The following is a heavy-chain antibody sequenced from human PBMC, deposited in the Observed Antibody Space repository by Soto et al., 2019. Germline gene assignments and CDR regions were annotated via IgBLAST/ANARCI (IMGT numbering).Heavy chain of an antibody. V-gene: IGHV1-8*02. CDR1: GYTFTNND. D-gene: IGHD5-18*01. CDR2: MNPGSGDT. Sequence: ASVKFSCKASGYTFTNNDVSWVRQATGQGLEWMGWMNPGSGDTGYAQKLQGRVTMTRDISIATAYMELNSLTSEDTAIYYCARMESFGSLNWFDPWGQGTLVTVSS. CDR3: ARMESFGSLNWFDP. J-gene: IGHJ5*02.